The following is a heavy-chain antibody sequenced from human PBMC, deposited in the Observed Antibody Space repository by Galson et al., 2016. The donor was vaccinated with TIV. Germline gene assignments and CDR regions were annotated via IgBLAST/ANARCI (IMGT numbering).Heavy chain of an antibody. CDR3: ARHVMYSFDS. J-gene: IGHJ4*02. Sequence: ETLSLTCSVPDGSISSYYWSWIRQPPGKGLEWIGYIYYNSGSISYNPSLESRVTISVDTSKNHFYLNLRSVTAADTAIYYCARHVMYSFDSWGQGTLVTVSS. CDR2: IYYNSGSI. CDR1: DGSISSYY. V-gene: IGHV4-59*01.